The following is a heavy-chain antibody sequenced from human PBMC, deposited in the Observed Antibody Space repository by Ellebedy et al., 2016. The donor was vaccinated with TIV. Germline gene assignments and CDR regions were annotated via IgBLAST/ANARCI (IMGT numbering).Heavy chain of an antibody. J-gene: IGHJ4*01. D-gene: IGHD6-19*01. V-gene: IGHV4-4*07. Sequence: SETLSLTXTVSGASISSYYWSWIRQSAEKGLEWIGRIYTSGSTRYHPSLESRVTMSIDTSKRQISLKLRSVTAADTAMYYCARQPISASPSQFDPWGPGMLVTVSS. CDR2: IYTSGST. CDR3: ARQPISASPSQFDP. CDR1: GASISSYY.